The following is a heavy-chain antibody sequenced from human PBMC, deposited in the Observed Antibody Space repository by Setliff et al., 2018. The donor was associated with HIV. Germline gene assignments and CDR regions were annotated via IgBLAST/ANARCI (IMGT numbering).Heavy chain of an antibody. V-gene: IGHV4-61*09. CDR3: ARGHDNKYYYFYYMDV. CDR1: GDSISSGSYF. D-gene: IGHD3-9*01. CDR2: ISTTRGT. Sequence: SETLSLTCTVSGDSISSGSYFWIWIRQPAGKGLEWIGHISTTRGTNYNPSLKSRVIMSVDTSRNQFSLKLSSVTAADTAVYYCARGHDNKYYYFYYMDVWGKGTTVTVSS. J-gene: IGHJ6*03.